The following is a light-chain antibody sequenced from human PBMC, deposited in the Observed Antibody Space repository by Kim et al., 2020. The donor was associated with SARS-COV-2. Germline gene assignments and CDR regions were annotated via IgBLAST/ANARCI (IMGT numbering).Light chain of an antibody. J-gene: IGKJ2*01. Sequence: RATSNCKSSQSVLYSSNNKNYLAWYQQKPGQPPKLLIYWASTRESGVPDRFSGSGSGTDFTLTISSLQAEDVAVYYCQQYYSTPRTFGQGTKLEIK. V-gene: IGKV4-1*01. CDR3: QQYYSTPRT. CDR2: WAS. CDR1: QSVLYSSNNKNY.